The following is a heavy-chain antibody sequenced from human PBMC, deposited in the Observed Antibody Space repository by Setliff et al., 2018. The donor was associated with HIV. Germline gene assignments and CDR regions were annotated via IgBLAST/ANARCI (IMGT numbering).Heavy chain of an antibody. Sequence: PSETLSLTCTVSGASISSSNYYWGWIRQPPGEELEWIGSVYYSGSTYYNPSLKSRVTISVDTSKNQFSLNLSPVTAADTAVYFCVRQILDIVVMVGATVSSDFDIWGQGTMVTVSS. CDR3: VRQILDIVVMVGATVSSDFDI. CDR1: GASISSSNYY. CDR2: VYYSGST. D-gene: IGHD2-15*01. J-gene: IGHJ3*02. V-gene: IGHV4-39*01.